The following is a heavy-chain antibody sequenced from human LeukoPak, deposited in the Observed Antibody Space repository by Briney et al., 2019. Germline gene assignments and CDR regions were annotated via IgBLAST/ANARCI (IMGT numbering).Heavy chain of an antibody. CDR2: VKQDGSQQ. D-gene: IGHD6-6*01. CDR1: GFTFSRYW. Sequence: GGSLTLSCATSGFTFSRYWMAWIRQPPGKGLEWVANVKQDGSQQYYLDSAEGRFTISRDNAKNSLYLQMNNVRAEDTAVYYCSNGIYSSSFWGQGTLVTVSS. CDR3: SNGIYSSSF. J-gene: IGHJ4*02. V-gene: IGHV3-7*01.